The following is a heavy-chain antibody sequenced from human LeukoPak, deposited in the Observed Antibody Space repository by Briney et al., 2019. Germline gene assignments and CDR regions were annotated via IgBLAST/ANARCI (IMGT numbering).Heavy chain of an antibody. CDR3: AAGITGEYFDY. CDR1: GYTFTGYY. Sequence: ASVKVSCKASGYTFTGYYMHWVRQATGQGLEWMGWMNPNSGNTGYAQKFQGRITMTKNTSISTAYMELSSLGSEDTAVYYCAAGITGEYFDYWGQGTLVTVSS. V-gene: IGHV1-8*02. J-gene: IGHJ4*02. CDR2: MNPNSGNT. D-gene: IGHD1-14*01.